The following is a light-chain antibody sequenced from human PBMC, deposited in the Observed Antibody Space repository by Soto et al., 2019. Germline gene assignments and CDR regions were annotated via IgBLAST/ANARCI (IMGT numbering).Light chain of an antibody. Sequence: DIQMTQFPSSLSAFVGDRVTITCRASQSIYNCLNWYQQKPGKAPKLLIYAASSLQGGVPSRFSDNASGTDFTLTISSLQTEDFTNYYCQQSFRIQWKFGQGTKVEIK. CDR2: AAS. V-gene: IGKV1-39*01. J-gene: IGKJ1*01. CDR3: QQSFRIQWK. CDR1: QSIYNC.